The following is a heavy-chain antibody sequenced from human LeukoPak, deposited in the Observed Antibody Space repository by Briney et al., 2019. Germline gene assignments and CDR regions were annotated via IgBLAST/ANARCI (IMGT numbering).Heavy chain of an antibody. D-gene: IGHD2-15*01. CDR2: ISYDGSNK. CDR1: GFTFSSYA. J-gene: IGHJ4*02. Sequence: QPGRSLRLSCAASGFTFSSYAMHWVRQAPGKGLEWVAVISYDGSNKYYADSVKGRFTISRDNSKNTLYLQMNSLRAEDTAVYYCASGDLGYCSGGSCYSYFDYWGQGTLVTVSS. V-gene: IGHV3-30-3*01. CDR3: ASGDLGYCSGGSCYSYFDY.